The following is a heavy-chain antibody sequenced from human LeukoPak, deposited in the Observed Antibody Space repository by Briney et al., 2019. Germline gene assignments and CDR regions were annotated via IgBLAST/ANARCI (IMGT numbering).Heavy chain of an antibody. D-gene: IGHD2-8*01. CDR2: IHYSGSS. CDR3: ALAPNSNWFDF. CDR1: GGSISSYY. Sequence: PSETLSLTCTVSGGSISSYYWSWIRQPPGRGLEWIGNIHYSGSSNHNPSLKSRVTISIDTSRKQFFLKLSSVTAADTAVYYCALAPNSNWFDFWGQGTLVTVSS. V-gene: IGHV4-59*08. J-gene: IGHJ5*01.